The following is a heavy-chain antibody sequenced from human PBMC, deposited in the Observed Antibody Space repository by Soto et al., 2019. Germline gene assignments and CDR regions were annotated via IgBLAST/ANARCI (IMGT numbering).Heavy chain of an antibody. V-gene: IGHV4-39*01. CDR1: GGSISSSSYY. J-gene: IGHJ4*02. D-gene: IGHD1-1*01. CDR3: ASRGTAGRNFDY. Sequence: KTSETLSLTCTVSGGSISSSSYYWGWIRQPPGKGLEWIGSIYYSGSTYYNPSLKSRVTISVDTSKNQFSLKLSSVTAADTAVYYCASRGTAGRNFDYWGQGTLVTVSS. CDR2: IYYSGST.